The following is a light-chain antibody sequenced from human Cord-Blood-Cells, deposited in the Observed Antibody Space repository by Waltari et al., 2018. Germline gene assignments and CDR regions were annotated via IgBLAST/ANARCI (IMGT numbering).Light chain of an antibody. Sequence: HSALTQLPLASGAPRQPVIISCTRTSSDAGGGYYDSWYQQHPAKAPKLMIYEVSKRPSGVPDRFSGSKSGNTASLTVSGLQADDEADYYCSSYAGSNNYVFGTGTKVTVL. J-gene: IGLJ1*01. CDR3: SSYAGSNNYV. V-gene: IGLV2-8*01. CDR1: SSDAGGGYY. CDR2: EVS.